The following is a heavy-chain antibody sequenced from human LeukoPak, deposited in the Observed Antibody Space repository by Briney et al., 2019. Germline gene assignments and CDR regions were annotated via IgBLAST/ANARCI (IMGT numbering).Heavy chain of an antibody. CDR1: GGSFSSYY. CDR3: ARVEQDIYGYFEFFDY. D-gene: IGHD5-18*01. V-gene: IGHV4-34*01. CDR2: INHSGDT. J-gene: IGHJ4*02. Sequence: SETLSLTCAVYGGSFSSYYWSWTRQSPGKGLEGIGKINHSGDTDYNPSPKSRVTISVDKSKNQFSLKLTSVTAADTAVYYCARVEQDIYGYFEFFDYWGQGTLVPVSS.